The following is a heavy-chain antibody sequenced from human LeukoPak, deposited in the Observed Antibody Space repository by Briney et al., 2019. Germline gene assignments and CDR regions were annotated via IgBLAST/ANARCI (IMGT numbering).Heavy chain of an antibody. CDR2: ISSNGGTT. V-gene: IGHV3-64D*06. D-gene: IGHD7-27*01. Sequence: GGSLRLPCSASGFPFSIYAMLCARHAPGRGLEYVSGISSNGGTTYYADSVKGRFTISRDNSKNTLYLQMSSLRAEDTAVYYCVKDHDWGAFHIWGQGTMVTVSS. CDR3: VKDHDWGAFHI. CDR1: GFPFSIYA. J-gene: IGHJ3*02.